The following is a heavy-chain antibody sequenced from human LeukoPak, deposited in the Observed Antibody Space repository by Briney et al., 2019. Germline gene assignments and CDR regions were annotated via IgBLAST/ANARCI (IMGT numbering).Heavy chain of an antibody. Sequence: SETLSLTCAVYGGSFSGYYWSWIRQPPGKGLEWIGEINHSGSTNYNPSLKSRVTISVDTSKNQFSLKLSSVTAADTAVYYCATNYYDSSGLTDYWGQGTLVTDSS. D-gene: IGHD3-22*01. J-gene: IGHJ4*02. CDR1: GGSFSGYY. CDR3: ATNYYDSSGLTDY. CDR2: INHSGST. V-gene: IGHV4-34*01.